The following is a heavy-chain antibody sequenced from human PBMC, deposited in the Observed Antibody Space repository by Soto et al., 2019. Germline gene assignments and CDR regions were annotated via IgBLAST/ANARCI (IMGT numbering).Heavy chain of an antibody. V-gene: IGHV4-59*12. CDR1: GGPISSYY. CDR2: IYYSGST. J-gene: IGHJ5*02. Sequence: SETLSLTCTVSGGPISSYYWSWIRQPPGKGLEWIGYIYYSGSTNYNPSLKSRVTISVDTSKNQFSLKLSSVTAADTAVYYCARGVLSYYYDRAGNWCDPWGQGTLVTVSS. D-gene: IGHD3-22*01. CDR3: ARGVLSYYYDRAGNWCDP.